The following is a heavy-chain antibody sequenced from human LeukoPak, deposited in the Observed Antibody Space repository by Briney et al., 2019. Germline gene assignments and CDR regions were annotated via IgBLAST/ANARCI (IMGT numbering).Heavy chain of an antibody. Sequence: GGSLRLSCAASGFTFSSYAMSWVRQAPGKGLEWVSAISGSGGSTYYADSVKGRFTISRDNSKNTLYLQMNSLRAEDTAVYYCAKGGCGGDCYLYYFDYWGQGTLVTVSS. CDR3: AKGGCGGDCYLYYFDY. J-gene: IGHJ4*02. CDR2: ISGSGGST. V-gene: IGHV3-23*01. CDR1: GFTFSSYA. D-gene: IGHD2-21*02.